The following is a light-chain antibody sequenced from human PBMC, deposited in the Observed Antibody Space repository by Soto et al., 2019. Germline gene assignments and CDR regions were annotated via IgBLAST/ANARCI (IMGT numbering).Light chain of an antibody. CDR3: ISYTDRQSYL. J-gene: IGLJ1*01. CDR2: EVF. Sequence: QSVLTQPASVSGSPGQSITISCTATSTDVGDYEYVAWYQQYTGKAPQLIIYEVFNRPSGVSNRFSGSKSGYTASLIISGLRAEDEADYYCISYTDRQSYLFGTGTKVTVL. CDR1: STDVGDYEY. V-gene: IGLV2-14*01.